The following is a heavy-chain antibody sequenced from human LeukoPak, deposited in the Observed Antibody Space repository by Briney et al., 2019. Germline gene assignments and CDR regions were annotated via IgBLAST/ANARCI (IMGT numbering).Heavy chain of an antibody. CDR1: GGSISSYY. Sequence: SETLSLTCTVSGGSISSYYWSWIRQTPGKGLEWIGYIYYSGSTNFNPSLKSRVTISVDTSKTQFSLKMSPVTAADTAVYYCARWGTYASTSNWFDPWGQGTLVTVSS. CDR3: ARWGTYASTSNWFDP. V-gene: IGHV4-59*01. CDR2: IYYSGST. J-gene: IGHJ5*02. D-gene: IGHD2-2*01.